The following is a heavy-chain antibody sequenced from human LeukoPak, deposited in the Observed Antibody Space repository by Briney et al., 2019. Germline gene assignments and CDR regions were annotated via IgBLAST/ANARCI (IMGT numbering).Heavy chain of an antibody. V-gene: IGHV3-74*01. J-gene: IGHJ4*02. CDR2: INSDGSGT. Sequence: PGGSLRLSCAASGFSFSSYGMHWVRQAPGKGLVWVSRINSDGSGTTYADSVKGRFTISRDNTKNTLYLQMNSLRAEDTAVYYCARASSGVVDYWGQGTLVTVSS. D-gene: IGHD2-15*01. CDR3: ARASSGVVDY. CDR1: GFSFSSYG.